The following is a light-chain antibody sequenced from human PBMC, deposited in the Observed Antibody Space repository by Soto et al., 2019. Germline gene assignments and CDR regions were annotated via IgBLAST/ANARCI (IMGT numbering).Light chain of an antibody. CDR1: QNVTSY. J-gene: IGKJ5*01. V-gene: IGKV3-11*01. CDR3: QQRSNWL. Sequence: EIVLTQSPATLSLSPGERATLSCRASQNVTSYLAWYQQKPGLAPRLLIYDASNRATGIPARFSGSGSGTDVTLTISSLEPEDFAVYYCQQRSNWLFGQGTRLEI. CDR2: DAS.